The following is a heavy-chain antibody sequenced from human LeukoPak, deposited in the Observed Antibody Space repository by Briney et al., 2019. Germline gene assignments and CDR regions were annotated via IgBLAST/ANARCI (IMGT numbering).Heavy chain of an antibody. CDR3: ARAPPMQGSYYQAHNDY. CDR2: IYPGDSDT. J-gene: IGHJ4*02. CDR1: GYSFTSYW. D-gene: IGHD3-10*01. Sequence: GESLKISCKGSGYSFTSYWIGWVRQMPGKGLEWMGIIYPGDSDTRYSPSFQGQVTISADKSISTAYLQWSSRKASDTAMYYCARAPPMQGSYYQAHNDYWGQGTLVTVSS. V-gene: IGHV5-51*01.